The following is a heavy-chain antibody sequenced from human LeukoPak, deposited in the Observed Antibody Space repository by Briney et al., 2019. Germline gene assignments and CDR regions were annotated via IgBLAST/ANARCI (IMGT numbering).Heavy chain of an antibody. D-gene: IGHD3-3*01. V-gene: IGHV1-8*01. J-gene: IGHJ5*02. CDR2: MNPNSGNT. Sequence: ASVKVSCKASGYTFTSYDINWVRQATRQGLEWMGWMNPNSGNTGYAQKFQGRVTMTRNTSISTAYMELSSLRSEDTAVYYCAGSYDFWSGYYRGFDPWGQGTLVTVSS. CDR3: AGSYDFWSGYYRGFDP. CDR1: GYTFTSYD.